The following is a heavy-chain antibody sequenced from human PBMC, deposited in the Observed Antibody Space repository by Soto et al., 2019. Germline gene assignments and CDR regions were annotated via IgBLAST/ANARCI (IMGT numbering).Heavy chain of an antibody. D-gene: IGHD1-26*01. CDR2: ITTSGGST. V-gene: IGHV1-46*01. Sequence: ASVKVSCKASEYAFMKDYMHWVRQAPGQGLGWMGIITTSGGSTTYAQKCQGRVTMTRDLPTSPVYMELSSLRSEDTAVYSCASPARGGSGGYYFDYWGQGTLVTVSS. J-gene: IGHJ4*02. CDR3: ASPARGGSGGYYFDY. CDR1: EYAFMKDY.